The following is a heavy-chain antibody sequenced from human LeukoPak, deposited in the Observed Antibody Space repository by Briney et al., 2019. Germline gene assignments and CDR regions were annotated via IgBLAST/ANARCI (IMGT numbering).Heavy chain of an antibody. V-gene: IGHV4-61*08. J-gene: IGHJ6*02. D-gene: IGHD1-14*01. CDR2: SYYTGYG. Sequence: SETLSLTCTVSGDSVSSDAFYWSWIRQPPGRGLEWIGCSYYTGYGNYNPSLKSRVSISVDTSKNQFSLRMTSLTSADAAVYFCARGRNLEYFYGMDVWGQGTTVAVSS. CDR1: GDSVSSDAFY. CDR3: ARGRNLEYFYGMDV.